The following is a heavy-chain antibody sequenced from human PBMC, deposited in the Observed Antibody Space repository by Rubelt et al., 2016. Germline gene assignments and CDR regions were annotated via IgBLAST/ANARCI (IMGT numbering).Heavy chain of an antibody. CDR3: ARDRRTGKVSYGAFDI. V-gene: IGHV4-59*01. Sequence: QVQLQESGPGLVKPSETLSLTCPVSGGSINSYYWSWIRQPPGKGLEWIGYIDYTGSTNYTPSLTSRVTIPNYTSKNQFSLRLACVSAGDAARCDCARDRRTGKVSYGAFDIWGQRRVVTGS. D-gene: IGHD5-18*01. J-gene: IGHJ3*02. CDR1: GGSINSYY. CDR2: IDYTGST.